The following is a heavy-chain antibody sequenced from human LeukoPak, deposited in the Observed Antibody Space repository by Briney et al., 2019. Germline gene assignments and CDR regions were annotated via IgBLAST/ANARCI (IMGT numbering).Heavy chain of an antibody. D-gene: IGHD4-23*01. CDR3: ARGGTSSSLAY. CDR1: GFTFSSYS. Sequence: GGSLRLSCAASGFTFSSYSINWVRQAPGKGLEWVSYISSSSTISYADSVKGRFAISRDNANNSLYLQMNSLRDEDTAVYYCARGGTSSSLAYWGQGTLVTVSS. CDR2: ISSSSTI. J-gene: IGHJ4*02. V-gene: IGHV3-48*02.